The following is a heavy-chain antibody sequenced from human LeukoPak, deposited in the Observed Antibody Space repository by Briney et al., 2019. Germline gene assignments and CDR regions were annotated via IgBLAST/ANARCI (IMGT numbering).Heavy chain of an antibody. CDR2: IHYSGKP. D-gene: IGHD3-22*01. J-gene: IGHJ4*02. CDR1: GGSISGSIQY. CDR3: ARLLYDSRGHQYFDY. V-gene: IGHV4-39*01. Sequence: SETLSLTCTVSGGSISGSIQYWGWIRQPPGKGLEWIGSIHYSGKPYDNPSLKSRFTMSVDTSKNQFSLKLSSVTAADTALYYCARLLYDSRGHQYFDYWGQGTLVTVSS.